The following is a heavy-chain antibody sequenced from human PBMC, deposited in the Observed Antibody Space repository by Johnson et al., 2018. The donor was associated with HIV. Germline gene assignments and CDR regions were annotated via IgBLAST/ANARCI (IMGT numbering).Heavy chain of an antibody. J-gene: IGHJ3*02. CDR2: ISSSGSTM. V-gene: IGHV3-11*04. Sequence: QVQLVESGGGLVKPGGSLKLSCVVSGFTFNDYSMSWIRQAPGKGLEWVSYISSSGSTMYYADSVKGRFTISRDNAKNSLYLQMNSLRAEDTAVYHCARRGNWNYLKSAFDIWGQGTMVTVSS. D-gene: IGHD1-7*01. CDR1: GFTFNDYS. CDR3: ARRGNWNYLKSAFDI.